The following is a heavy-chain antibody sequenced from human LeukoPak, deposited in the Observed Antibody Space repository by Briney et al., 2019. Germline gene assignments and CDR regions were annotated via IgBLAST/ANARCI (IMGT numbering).Heavy chain of an antibody. J-gene: IGHJ4*02. CDR2: ISSSGSTI. V-gene: IGHV3-48*03. CDR1: GFTFSSYE. Sequence: GGSLRLSCAASGFTFSSYEMNWVRQAPGKGLEWVSYISSSGSTIYYADSVKGRFTISRDNAKNSLYLQMNSLRAEDTAVYYCARDYLYYYDSSDGYWGQGTLVTVSS. CDR3: ARDYLYYYDSSDGY. D-gene: IGHD3-22*01.